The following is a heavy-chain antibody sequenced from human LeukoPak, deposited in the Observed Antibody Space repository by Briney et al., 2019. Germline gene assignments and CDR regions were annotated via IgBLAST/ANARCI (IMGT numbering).Heavy chain of an antibody. CDR3: ARNLGYCSSTSCSARFDP. V-gene: IGHV4-59*01. J-gene: IGHJ5*02. CDR1: GGSISNYY. D-gene: IGHD2-2*01. Sequence: PSETLSLTCTVSGGSISNYYWSWIRQPPGKGLEWIGYIYYSGSTNYNPSLKSRVTISVDTSKNQFSLKLSSVSAADTAAYYCARNLGYCSSTSCSARFDPWGQGTLVTVSS. CDR2: IYYSGST.